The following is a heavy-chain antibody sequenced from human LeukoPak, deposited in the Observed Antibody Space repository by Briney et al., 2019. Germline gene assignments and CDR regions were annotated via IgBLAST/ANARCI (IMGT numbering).Heavy chain of an antibody. CDR2: IIPIFGTA. CDR3: ARPRALYYDFWSGYYPFDY. V-gene: IGHV1-69*13. J-gene: IGHJ4*02. Sequence: ASVKVSCKASGGTFSSYAISWVRQAPGQGLEWMGGIIPIFGTANYAQKFQGRVTITADESTSTAYMELSSLRSEDTAVYYGARPRALYYDFWSGYYPFDYWGQGTLVTVSS. CDR1: GGTFSSYA. D-gene: IGHD3-3*01.